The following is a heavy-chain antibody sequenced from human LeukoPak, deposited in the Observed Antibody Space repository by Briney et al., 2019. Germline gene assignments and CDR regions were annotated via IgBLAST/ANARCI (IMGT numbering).Heavy chain of an antibody. D-gene: IGHD4-17*01. CDR2: ITTSADTP. V-gene: IGHV3-23*01. CDR3: AKALTTVTTIWDY. J-gene: IGHJ4*02. CDR1: GFTFSSYA. Sequence: GGSLRLSCAASGFTFSSYAMSWVRQAPGKGLEWVSLITTSADTPYYADSVKGRFTISRDNSKNTLFLQMNGLRAEDTAVYYCAKALTTVTTIWDYWGQGTLVTVSS.